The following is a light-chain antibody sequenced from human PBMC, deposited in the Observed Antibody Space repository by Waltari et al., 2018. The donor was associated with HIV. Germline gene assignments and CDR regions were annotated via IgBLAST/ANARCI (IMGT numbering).Light chain of an antibody. CDR1: SSNIGNNY. CDR2: DNN. CDR3: GTWDSSLSAYV. J-gene: IGLJ2*01. V-gene: IGLV1-51*01. Sequence: QSVLTQPPSVSAAPGQKVTISCSGSSSNIGNNYVSWYQQLPGTAPKLLIYDNNKRPSGSPDRFSGSKSGTSATLGITGLQTGDEADYDCGTWDSSLSAYVFGGGTKLTVL.